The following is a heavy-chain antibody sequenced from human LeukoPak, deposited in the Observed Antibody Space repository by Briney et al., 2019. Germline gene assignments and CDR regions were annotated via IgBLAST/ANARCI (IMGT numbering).Heavy chain of an antibody. V-gene: IGHV3-23*01. CDR3: AKSDYYDSSGYYYGSDY. CDR1: GFTFSSYA. D-gene: IGHD3-22*01. CDR2: ISGSGGST. Sequence: GGSLSLSCAASGFTFSSYAMTWVRQAPGKGLEWFSGISGSGGSTYYADSVKGRFTISRDNSKNTLCVQMNSLRAEDTAVYYCAKSDYYDSSGYYYGSDYWGQGTLVTVSS. J-gene: IGHJ4*02.